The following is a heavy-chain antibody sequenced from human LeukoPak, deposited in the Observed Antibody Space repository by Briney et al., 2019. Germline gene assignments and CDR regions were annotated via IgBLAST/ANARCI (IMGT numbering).Heavy chain of an antibody. D-gene: IGHD6-19*01. CDR2: LYSAGST. V-gene: IGHV3-53*01. J-gene: IGHJ4*02. CDR3: ASGGDPQWLVYGDY. CDR1: GFSVSSNY. Sequence: PGGSLRLSCAASGFSVSSNYMIWVRQAPGKGLEWVSVLYSAGSTYYADSVKGRFTISRDNSKNTLYLQMNSLKAEDTAVYYCASGGDPQWLVYGDYWGQGTLVTVSS.